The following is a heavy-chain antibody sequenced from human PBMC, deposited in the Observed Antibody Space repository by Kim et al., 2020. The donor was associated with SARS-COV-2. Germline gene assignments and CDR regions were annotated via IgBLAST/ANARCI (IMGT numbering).Heavy chain of an antibody. Sequence: TRYSPSFQGQVTISADKSISTAYLQWSSLKASDTAMYYCASSIETTLFDYWGQGTLVTVSS. D-gene: IGHD2-15*01. J-gene: IGHJ4*02. CDR2: T. CDR3: ASSIETTLFDY. V-gene: IGHV5-51*01.